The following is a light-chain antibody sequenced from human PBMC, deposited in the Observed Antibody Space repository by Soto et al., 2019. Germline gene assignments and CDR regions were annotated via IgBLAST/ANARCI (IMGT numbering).Light chain of an antibody. CDR3: LQHSDYPFT. V-gene: IGKV1-17*01. CDR2: SAS. J-gene: IGKJ2*01. CDR1: QGIRDA. Sequence: DIQMTQSPFSLSASVGDRVTITCRASQGIRDALGWYQQKPGKVTKRLIYSASSLQNGVPSRFSGSGSETVFTLTISSLQPEDFATYFCLQHSDYPFTFGQGTRLEI.